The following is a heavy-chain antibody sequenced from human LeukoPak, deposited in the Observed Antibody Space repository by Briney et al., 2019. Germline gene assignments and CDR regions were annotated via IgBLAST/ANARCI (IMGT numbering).Heavy chain of an antibody. J-gene: IGHJ5*02. D-gene: IGHD6-13*01. Sequence: PSETLSLTCAVYGGSFSGYYWSWIRQPPGKGLEWIGEINHSGSTNYNPSLKSRVTISVDTSKNQFSLKLSSVTAADTAVYYCARGAPYSGSWYLDPWGQGTLVTVSS. V-gene: IGHV4-34*01. CDR2: INHSGST. CDR1: GGSFSGYY. CDR3: ARGAPYSGSWYLDP.